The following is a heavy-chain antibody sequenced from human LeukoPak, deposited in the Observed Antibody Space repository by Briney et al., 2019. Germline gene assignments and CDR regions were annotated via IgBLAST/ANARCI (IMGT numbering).Heavy chain of an antibody. CDR2: ISSSSSTI. CDR1: GFTLSSYS. J-gene: IGHJ4*02. D-gene: IGHD3-22*01. Sequence: GGSLRLSCAASGFTLSSYSMNWVRQAPGKGLEWVSYISSSSSTIYYADSVKGRFTISRDNAKNSLYLQMNSLRDEDTAAYYCARDQKDYYDSSGYQYYFDYWGQGTLVTVSS. CDR3: ARDQKDYYDSSGYQYYFDY. V-gene: IGHV3-48*02.